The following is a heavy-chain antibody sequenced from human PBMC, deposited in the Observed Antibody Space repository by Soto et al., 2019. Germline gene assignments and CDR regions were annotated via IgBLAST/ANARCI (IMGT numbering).Heavy chain of an antibody. CDR3: AKAYGRLHFDY. CDR1: GFTFSSYA. D-gene: IGHD4-17*01. J-gene: IGHJ4*02. CDR2: ISGSGGST. Sequence: GGSLRLSCAACGFTFSSYAMGWVRQAPGKGLEWVSAISGSGGSTYYADSVKGRFTISRDNSKNTLYLQMNSLRAEDTAVYYCAKAYGRLHFDYWGQGTLVTVSS. V-gene: IGHV3-23*01.